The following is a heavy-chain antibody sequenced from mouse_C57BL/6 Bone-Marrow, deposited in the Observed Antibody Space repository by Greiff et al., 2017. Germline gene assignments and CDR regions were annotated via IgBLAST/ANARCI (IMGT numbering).Heavy chain of an antibody. CDR1: GFTFSSYG. V-gene: IGHV5-6*01. Sequence: EVQVVESGGDLVKPGGSLKLSCAASGFTFSSYGMSWVRQAPAQRLEWVATISSGGSYTYYPASVKGRFTISRDNAKNTLYLHMSSLKSEDTAMYYCADGYPWFAYWGQGTLVTVSA. CDR3: ADGYPWFAY. D-gene: IGHD2-3*01. CDR2: ISSGGSYT. J-gene: IGHJ3*01.